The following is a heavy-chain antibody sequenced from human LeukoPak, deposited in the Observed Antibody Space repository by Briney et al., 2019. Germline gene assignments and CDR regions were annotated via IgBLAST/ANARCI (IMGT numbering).Heavy chain of an antibody. V-gene: IGHV4-4*07. CDR2: VYTTGST. J-gene: IGHJ4*02. CDR1: GDSISSYY. Sequence: PSETLSLTCTVSGDSISSYYWSWIRQPAGKGLEWIGRVYTTGSTNYNPSLKSRVSMSVDTSNNQFSLNLNSVTAADTAVHYCARDEKTDDGGGYAPRFDQWGRGALVTVSS. CDR3: ARDEKTDDGGGYAPRFDQ. D-gene: IGHD3-22*01.